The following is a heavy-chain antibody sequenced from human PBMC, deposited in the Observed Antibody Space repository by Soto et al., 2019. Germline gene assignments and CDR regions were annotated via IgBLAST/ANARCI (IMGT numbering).Heavy chain of an antibody. D-gene: IGHD3-10*01. V-gene: IGHV4-39*01. CDR3: ARRVVRGAHFDY. J-gene: IGHJ4*02. Sequence: QVQLAESGGGVVQPGRSLRLSCAASGFTFSNYGMHWVRQAPGKGLEWIGSIYYSGSTYYNPSLKSRVTISVDTSKNQFSLKLSSVTAADTAVYYCARRVVRGAHFDYWGQGTLVTVSS. CDR1: GFTFSNYG. CDR2: IYYSGST.